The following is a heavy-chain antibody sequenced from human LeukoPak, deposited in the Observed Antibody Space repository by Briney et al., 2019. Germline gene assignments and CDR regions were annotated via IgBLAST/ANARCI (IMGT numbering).Heavy chain of an antibody. CDR2: ISAYNGNT. V-gene: IGHV1-18*01. Sequence: ASVKVSCKASGYTFTSYGISWVRQAPGQGLEWMGWISAYNGNTNYAQKLQGRVTLTTDTSTSTAYMELRSLRSDDTAVYYCAGDRYYGDYVYTSPDYWGQGTLVTVSS. J-gene: IGHJ4*02. CDR1: GYTFTSYG. D-gene: IGHD4-17*01. CDR3: AGDRYYGDYVYTSPDY.